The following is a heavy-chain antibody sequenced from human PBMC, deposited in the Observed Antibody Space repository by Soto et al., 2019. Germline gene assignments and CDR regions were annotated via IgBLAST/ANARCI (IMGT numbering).Heavy chain of an antibody. D-gene: IGHD4-17*01. J-gene: IGHJ6*03. CDR3: AKRDYGDYEGPYYYYYYMDV. CDR2: ISGSGGST. CDR1: GFTFSSYA. V-gene: IGHV3-23*01. Sequence: GGSLRLSCAASGFTFSSYAMSWVRQAPGKGLEWVSAISGSGGSTYYADSVKGRFTISRDNSKNTLYLQMNSLRAEDTAVYYCAKRDYGDYEGPYYYYYYMDVWGKGTTVSVSS.